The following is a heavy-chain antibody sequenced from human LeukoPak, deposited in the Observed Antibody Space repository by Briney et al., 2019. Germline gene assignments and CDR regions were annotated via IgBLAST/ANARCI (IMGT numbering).Heavy chain of an antibody. V-gene: IGHV3-9*01. CDR2: ISWNSGSI. D-gene: IGHD3-22*01. CDR3: AKDIRYDSSALGS. Sequence: GGSLRLSCAASGFTFDDYAMHLVRQAPGKGLEWVSGISWNSGSIGYADSVKGRFTISRDNAKNSLYLQMNSLRAEDTALYYCAKDIRYDSSALGSWGQGTLVTVSS. CDR1: GFTFDDYA. J-gene: IGHJ4*02.